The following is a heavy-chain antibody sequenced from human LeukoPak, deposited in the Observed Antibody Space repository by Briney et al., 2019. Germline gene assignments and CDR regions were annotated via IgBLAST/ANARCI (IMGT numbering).Heavy chain of an antibody. CDR3: AKIHAGDDFDH. CDR1: GFTFSSYA. Sequence: GGSLRLSCAASGFTFSSYAMSWVRQAQGKGLEWVSAILGSGENTYYAASVKGRFTISRDNSKTTLYLQMSSLRAEDTAVYYCAKIHAGDDFDHCGQRALFSAST. D-gene: IGHD3-10*01. V-gene: IGHV3-23*01. J-gene: IGHJ4*02. CDR2: ILGSGENT.